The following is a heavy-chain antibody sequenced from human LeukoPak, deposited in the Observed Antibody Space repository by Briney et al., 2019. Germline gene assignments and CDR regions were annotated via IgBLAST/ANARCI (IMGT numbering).Heavy chain of an antibody. J-gene: IGHJ4*02. CDR2: INPSGGST. D-gene: IGHD3-10*01. CDR1: GYTFTNYF. V-gene: IGHV1-46*01. CDR3: ARVLMVRGVTTLRY. Sequence: GASVKVSCKASGYTFTNYFMHWVRQAPGQGLEWMGIINPSGGSTTYAQKFQGRVTMTRDTSTSTVYMELSSLRSEDTAVYYCARVLMVRGVTTLRYWGQGTLVTVSS.